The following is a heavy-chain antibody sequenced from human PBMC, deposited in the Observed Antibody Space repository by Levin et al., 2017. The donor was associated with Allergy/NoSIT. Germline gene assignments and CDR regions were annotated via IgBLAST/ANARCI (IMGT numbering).Heavy chain of an antibody. CDR3: AKVQGYSSAGYFDY. V-gene: IGHV3-9*01. D-gene: IGHD6-6*01. Sequence: SLKISCAASGFTFDDYAMHWVRQAPGKGLEWVSGISWNSGSIGYADSVKGRFTISRDNAKNSLYLQMNSLRAEDTALYYCAKVQGYSSAGYFDYWGQGTLVTVSS. CDR2: ISWNSGSI. J-gene: IGHJ4*02. CDR1: GFTFDDYA.